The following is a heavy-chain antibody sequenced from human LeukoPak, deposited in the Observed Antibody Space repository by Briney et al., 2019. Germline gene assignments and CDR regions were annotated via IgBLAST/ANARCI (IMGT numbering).Heavy chain of an antibody. V-gene: IGHV3-33*06. CDR1: GFTFSSYG. J-gene: IGHJ6*02. Sequence: GGSLRLSCAASGFTFSSYGVHWVRQAPGKGLEWVAVISYDGTNSYYADSVKGRFTISRDNSKNTLYLQMNSLRAEDTAVYYCAKDPIAAPYYYYGMDVWGQGATVTVSS. CDR2: ISYDGTNS. CDR3: AKDPIAAPYYYYGMDV. D-gene: IGHD6-13*01.